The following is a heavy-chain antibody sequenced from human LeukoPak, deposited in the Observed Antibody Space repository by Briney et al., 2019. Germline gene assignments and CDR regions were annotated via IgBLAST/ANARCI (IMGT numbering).Heavy chain of an antibody. CDR3: ARGEPFYYMDV. V-gene: IGHV1-18*01. CDR2: INTYNGDT. Sequence: ASVKVSCKTSGYTFTTYGINWVRQAPGQGLEWMGCINTYNGDTKYAQKPQGRVTVTTDTFTSTAYMELRSLKSDDTAIYYCARGEPFYYMDVWGKGTTVTVSS. D-gene: IGHD1-14*01. J-gene: IGHJ6*03. CDR1: GYTFTTYG.